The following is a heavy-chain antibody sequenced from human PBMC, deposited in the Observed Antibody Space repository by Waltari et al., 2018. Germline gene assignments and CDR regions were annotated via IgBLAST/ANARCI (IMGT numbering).Heavy chain of an antibody. Sequence: QAQLVQSGAEGKKPGASVKVSCKASGYTFTGNYMPWVRQAPGQGLEWMGRINPKSGDTKYAQKFQGRVVLTRDTSISTVYMELSSLRSDDTAVYYCARVSGSGGYENDYWGQGTLVTVSS. CDR2: INPKSGDT. CDR3: ARVSGSGGYENDY. V-gene: IGHV1-2*06. CDR1: GYTFTGNY. D-gene: IGHD3-10*01. J-gene: IGHJ4*02.